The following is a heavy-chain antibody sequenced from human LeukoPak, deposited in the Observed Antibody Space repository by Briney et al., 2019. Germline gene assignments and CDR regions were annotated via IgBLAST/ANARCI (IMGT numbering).Heavy chain of an antibody. V-gene: IGHV1-24*01. D-gene: IGHD3-3*01. CDR1: GYTLTELS. CDR3: ATGGAGITIFGVVGYYYYGMDV. J-gene: IGHJ6*02. Sequence: ASVKVSCKVSGYTLTELSMHWVRQAPGKGLKWMGGFDPEDGETIYAQKFQGRVTMTEDTSTDTAYMELSSLRSEDTAVYYCATGGAGITIFGVVGYYYYGMDVWGQGTTVTVSS. CDR2: FDPEDGET.